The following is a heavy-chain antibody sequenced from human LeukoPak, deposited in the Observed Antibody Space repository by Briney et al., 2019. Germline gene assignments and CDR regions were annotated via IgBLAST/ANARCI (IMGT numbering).Heavy chain of an antibody. Sequence: VSVKVSCKVSGYTLTELSMHWVRQAPGKGLEWMGGFDPEDGETIYAQKFQGRVTMTEDTSTDTAYMELSSLRSEDTAVHYCATARYSGSYSPPDYWGQGTLVTVSS. V-gene: IGHV1-24*01. CDR2: FDPEDGET. J-gene: IGHJ4*02. CDR3: ATARYSGSYSPPDY. CDR1: GYTLTELS. D-gene: IGHD1-26*01.